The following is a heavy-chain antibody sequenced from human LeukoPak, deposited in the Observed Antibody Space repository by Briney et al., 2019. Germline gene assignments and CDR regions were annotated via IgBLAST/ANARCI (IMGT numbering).Heavy chain of an antibody. CDR1: GYTFTGYY. V-gene: IGHV1-2*02. CDR2: INPNSGGT. Sequence: ASVKVSCKASGYTFTGYYMHWVRQAPGQGLEWMGWINPNSGGTNYAQKFRGRVTMTRDTSISTAYMELSRLRSDDTAVYYCARGRFCCSSSPRVLVYWGQGTLVTVSS. CDR3: ARGRFCCSSSPRVLVY. J-gene: IGHJ4*02. D-gene: IGHD6-6*01.